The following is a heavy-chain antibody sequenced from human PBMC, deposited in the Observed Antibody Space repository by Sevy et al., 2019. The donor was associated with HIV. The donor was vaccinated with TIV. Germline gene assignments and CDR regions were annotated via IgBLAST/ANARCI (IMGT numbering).Heavy chain of an antibody. CDR2: INPDGSKI. J-gene: IGHJ4*02. CDR3: VRAIQLAASY. Sequence: GGSLRLSCEASAINIRDYWMNWVLQAPGKALEWVANINPDGSKIYYADSVKGRFTISRDSAKNSVFLQMTSLRAEDTAVYYYVRAIQLAASYWGQGMLVTVSS. D-gene: IGHD2-15*01. V-gene: IGHV3-7*02. CDR1: AINIRDYW.